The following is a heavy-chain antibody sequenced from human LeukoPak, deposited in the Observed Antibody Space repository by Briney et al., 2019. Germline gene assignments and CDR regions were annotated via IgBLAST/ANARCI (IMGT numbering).Heavy chain of an antibody. J-gene: IGHJ3*02. CDR1: GFTFISYG. D-gene: IGHD3-3*01. Sequence: GGSLRLSCAASGFTFISYGMHWVRQAPGTGLEWVALISYDGSNKYYADSVKGRFTISRDNSKNTLYLQMNSLRAEDTAVYYCASVVGGYYPPVEAFAMWGQGTMVTVSS. CDR2: ISYDGSNK. CDR3: ASVVGGYYPPVEAFAM. V-gene: IGHV3-30*03.